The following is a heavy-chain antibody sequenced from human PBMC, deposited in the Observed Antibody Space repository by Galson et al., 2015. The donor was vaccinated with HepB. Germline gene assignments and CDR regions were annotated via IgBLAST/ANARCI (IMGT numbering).Heavy chain of an antibody. CDR1: GFIFNAKS. Sequence: SLRLSCAASGFIFNAKSMHWVRQAPGKGLEWVSYISNTSDTKYYADSVKGRFTISRDNAKNSLYLQMNSLRAEDTAVYYCARYALGHNYKDPFDSWGQVTLVTVSS. D-gene: IGHD3-10*01. J-gene: IGHJ4*02. CDR3: ARYALGHNYKDPFDS. V-gene: IGHV3-48*01. CDR2: ISNTSDTK.